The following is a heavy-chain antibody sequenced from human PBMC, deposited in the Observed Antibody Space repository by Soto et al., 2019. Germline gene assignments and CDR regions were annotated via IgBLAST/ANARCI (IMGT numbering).Heavy chain of an antibody. V-gene: IGHV4-30-2*01. CDR2: IYHSGST. CDR1: GGSISSGGYS. D-gene: IGHD3-9*01. J-gene: IGHJ5*02. CDR3: ARGLEDLFDYFNWFDP. Sequence: SETLSLTCTVSGGSISSGGYSWSRIRQPPGKGLEWIGYIYHSGSTYYNPSLKSRVTISVDRSKNQFSLKLSSVTAADTAVYYCARGLEDLFDYFNWFDPWGQGTLVIVSS.